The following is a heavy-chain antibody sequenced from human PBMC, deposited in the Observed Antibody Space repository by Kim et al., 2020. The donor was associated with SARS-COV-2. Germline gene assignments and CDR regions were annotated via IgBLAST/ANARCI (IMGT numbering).Heavy chain of an antibody. V-gene: IGHV4-4*02. CDR2: IHHSGAT. D-gene: IGHD5-12*01. CDR1: GGTMNNNNW. CDR3: ARRPRYSGSDHFYYGMDV. Sequence: SETLSLTCGVSGGTMNNNNWWTWVRQSPEKGLEWIGEIHHSGATNYNPSLKSRVAISADKSKNQFSLDVRFVTAADTAVYFCARRPRYSGSDHFYYGMDV. J-gene: IGHJ6*01.